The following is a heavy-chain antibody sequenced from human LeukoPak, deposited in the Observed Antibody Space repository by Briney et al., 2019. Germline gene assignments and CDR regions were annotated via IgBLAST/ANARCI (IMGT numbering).Heavy chain of an antibody. CDR2: INSDGSST. CDR1: GFSFSSYW. CDR3: ARAVRAHPPADF. D-gene: IGHD3-3*01. J-gene: IGHJ4*02. V-gene: IGHV3-74*01. Sequence: GGSLRLSCAASGFSFSSYWMHWVRQAPGKGPEWVSRINSDGSSTTYADSVKGRSSISRDNAKNTLYLHMSSLRAEDTGVYYCARAVRAHPPADFWGQGTLVTFSS.